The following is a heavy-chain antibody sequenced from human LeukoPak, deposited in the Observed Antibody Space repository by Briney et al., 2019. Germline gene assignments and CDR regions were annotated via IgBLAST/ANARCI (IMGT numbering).Heavy chain of an antibody. CDR2: HYYSGST. CDR3: ARASYQLLCSIDY. D-gene: IGHD2-2*01. V-gene: IGHV4-39*07. CDR1: GASINSSGYY. J-gene: IGHJ4*02. Sequence: SETLSLTCTVSGASINSSGYYWGWIRQPPGKGLEWIGSHYYSGSTYYNPSLKSRVTISVDTSKNQFSLKLSSVTAADTAVYYCARASYQLLCSIDYWGQGTLVTVSS.